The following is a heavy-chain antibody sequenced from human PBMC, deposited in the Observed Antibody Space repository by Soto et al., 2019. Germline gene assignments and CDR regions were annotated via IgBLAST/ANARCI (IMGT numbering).Heavy chain of an antibody. Sequence: EVQLVESGGGLVKPGGSPRLSCAASGFTFSDYSMLWVRQAPGKGLEWLAFIGNSNNPTFYADSVRGRFTISRDNPRYSVYLQMNSLREADTAVYFRPRDEGYCNGGPCYRGAFDFWGQGTIVTVYS. J-gene: IGHJ3*01. CDR1: GFTFSDYS. CDR3: PRDEGYCNGGPCYRGAFDF. V-gene: IGHV3-21*02. D-gene: IGHD2-15*01. CDR2: IGNSNNPT.